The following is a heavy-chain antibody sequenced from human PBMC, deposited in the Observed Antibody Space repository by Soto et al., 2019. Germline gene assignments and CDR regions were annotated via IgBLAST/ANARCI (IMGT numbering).Heavy chain of an antibody. J-gene: IGHJ6*02. D-gene: IGHD5-18*01. CDR3: AREAVSSYGPDYYYRMDV. V-gene: IGHV4-59*01. CDR1: GVSISIYY. Sequence: WETLSLTCTVSGVSISIYYWSWIRQPPGKGLEWIGYIYYSGSTNYNPSLKSRVTISVDTSKNQFSLKLSSVTAADTAVYYCAREAVSSYGPDYYYRMDVWGQGTTVTVSS. CDR2: IYYSGST.